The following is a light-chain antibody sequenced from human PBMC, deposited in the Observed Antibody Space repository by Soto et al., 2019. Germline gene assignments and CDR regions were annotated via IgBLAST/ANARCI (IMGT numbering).Light chain of an antibody. Sequence: DVRMTQSPSTLSASVGERVTISCRANQSISSWLAWYQQKPGKAPKLLIYKASTLKSGVPSRFSGSGSGTEFTLTISSLQPDDFATYYCQHYNSYSEAFGQGTKVDIK. CDR3: QHYNSYSEA. J-gene: IGKJ1*01. CDR2: KAS. CDR1: QSISSW. V-gene: IGKV1-5*03.